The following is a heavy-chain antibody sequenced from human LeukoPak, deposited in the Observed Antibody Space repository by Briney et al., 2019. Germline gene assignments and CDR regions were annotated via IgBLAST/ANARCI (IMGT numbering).Heavy chain of an antibody. V-gene: IGHV3-64*01. D-gene: IGHD3-10*01. CDR1: GFIFSRYG. Sequence: SGGSLRLSCVASGFIFSRYGMHWVRQAPGKGLEYVSAISNSGGSTYYANSVKGRFTISRDNSKNTLYLQMNSLRAEDTAVYYCARAGDYYGSGSYFWFDPWGQGTLATVSS. CDR3: ARAGDYYGSGSYFWFDP. CDR2: ISNSGGST. J-gene: IGHJ5*02.